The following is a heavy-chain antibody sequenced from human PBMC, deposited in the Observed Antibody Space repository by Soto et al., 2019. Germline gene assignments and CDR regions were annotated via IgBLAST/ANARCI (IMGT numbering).Heavy chain of an antibody. CDR2: ISGSGGST. Sequence: GGSLRLSCAASGFTFSIYAMSWFRQAPGKGLEWVSAISGSGGSTYYADSVKGRFTISRDNSKNTLYLQMNSLRAEDTAVYYCATQAVAGTGALYWGQGTLVTVSS. CDR3: ATQAVAGTGALY. CDR1: GFTFSIYA. D-gene: IGHD6-19*01. J-gene: IGHJ4*02. V-gene: IGHV3-23*01.